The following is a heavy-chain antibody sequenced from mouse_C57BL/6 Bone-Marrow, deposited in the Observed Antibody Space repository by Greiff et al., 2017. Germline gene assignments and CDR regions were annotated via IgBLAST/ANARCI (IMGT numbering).Heavy chain of an antibody. V-gene: IGHV1-7*01. CDR3: ARGGITTVVATDN. CDR2: ITPSSGYT. D-gene: IGHD1-1*01. CDR1: GYTFTSYW. Sequence: VQLQQSGAELAKPGASVKLSCKASGYTFTSYWMHWVKQRPGQGLEWIGYITPSSGYTKYNQKFKDKATLTADKSSSTAYMQLSSLTYEDSAVYYGARGGITTVVATDNWGQGTTLTVSS. J-gene: IGHJ2*01.